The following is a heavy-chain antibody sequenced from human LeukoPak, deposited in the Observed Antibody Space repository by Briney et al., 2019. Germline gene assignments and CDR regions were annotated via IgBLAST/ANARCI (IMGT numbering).Heavy chain of an antibody. CDR2: ISSSSGYI. CDR3: ARDQLLTDY. V-gene: IGHV3-21*01. CDR1: GFTFSSYS. D-gene: IGHD1-26*01. J-gene: IGHJ4*02. Sequence: PGGSLRLSCAASGFTFSSYSMNWVRQAPGKGLEWVSSISSSSGYIYYADSVKGRFTISRDNAKNSLYLQMNSLRAEDTAVYYCARDQLLTDYWGQGTLVTVSS.